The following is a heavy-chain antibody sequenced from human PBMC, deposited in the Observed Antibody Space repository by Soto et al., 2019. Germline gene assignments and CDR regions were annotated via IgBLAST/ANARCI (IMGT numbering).Heavy chain of an antibody. D-gene: IGHD4-17*01. CDR1: GFTFSTYG. J-gene: IGHJ4*02. V-gene: IGHV3-30*18. CDR2: ILYDGRND. Sequence: QVQLVESGGGVVQPGRSLRLSCAASGFTFSTYGMHWVRQAPGKGLEWVAVILYDGRNDYYAESVKGRFTISRDNYKNTLYLQMNSLRAEDTALYYCAKDHLMTTVTTVGYWGQGALVTVSS. CDR3: AKDHLMTTVTTVGY.